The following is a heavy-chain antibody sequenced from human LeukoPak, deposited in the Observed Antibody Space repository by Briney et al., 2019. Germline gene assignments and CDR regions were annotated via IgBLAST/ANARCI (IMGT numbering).Heavy chain of an antibody. D-gene: IGHD3-9*01. Sequence: PGGSLRLSCTAPGFTFSNYAMSWVRQAPGKGLEWVSAISGSGGSTFNADSVKGRFTISRDNSKNTLYLQMNSLRAEDTAVYYCAKDVFELYDIYDHWGQGTLVTVSS. J-gene: IGHJ4*02. CDR1: GFTFSNYA. CDR2: ISGSGGST. V-gene: IGHV3-23*01. CDR3: AKDVFELYDIYDH.